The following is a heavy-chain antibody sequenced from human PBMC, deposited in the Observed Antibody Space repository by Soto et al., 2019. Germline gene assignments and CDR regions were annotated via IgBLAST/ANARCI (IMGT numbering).Heavy chain of an antibody. CDR3: IEDLAGPRDY. J-gene: IGHJ4*02. Sequence: PGGSLRLSCAASGFTFSTYSMNWVRQAPGKGLEWVSYISINGSTIYYAESVKGRFTISRDNGRNTLYLQMNSLRAEDTAVYYCIEDLAGPRDYWGQGTLVTVSS. CDR1: GFTFSTYS. V-gene: IGHV3-48*01. CDR2: ISINGSTI.